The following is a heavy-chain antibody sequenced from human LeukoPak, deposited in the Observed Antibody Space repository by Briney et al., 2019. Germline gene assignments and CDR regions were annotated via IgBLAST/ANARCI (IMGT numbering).Heavy chain of an antibody. V-gene: IGHV3-30-3*01. CDR2: ISYDGSNK. Sequence: GGSLRLSCAASGFTFSSYAMHWVRQAPGKGLEWVAVISYDGSNKYYADSVKGRFTISRDNSKNTLYLQMNSLRAEDTAVYYCARAMVRGVNNYYYGMDVWAKGPRSPSP. J-gene: IGHJ6*02. CDR1: GFTFSSYA. CDR3: ARAMVRGVNNYYYGMDV. D-gene: IGHD3-10*01.